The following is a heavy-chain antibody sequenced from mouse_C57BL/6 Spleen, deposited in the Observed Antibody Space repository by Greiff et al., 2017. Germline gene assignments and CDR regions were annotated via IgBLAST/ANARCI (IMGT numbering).Heavy chain of an antibody. Sequence: QVQLQQPGAELVRPGSSVKLSCKASGYTFTDHTIHWMKQRPEQGLEWIGYIYPRDGSTKYNEKFKGKATLTADKSSSTAYMQLNSLTSEDSAVYFCARSRDYYAMDYWGQGTSVTVSS. CDR3: ARSRDYYAMDY. V-gene: IGHV1-78*01. CDR2: IYPRDGST. CDR1: GYTFTDHT. J-gene: IGHJ4*01.